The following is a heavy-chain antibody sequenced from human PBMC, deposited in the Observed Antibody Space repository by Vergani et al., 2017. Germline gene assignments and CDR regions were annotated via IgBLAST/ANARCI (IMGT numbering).Heavy chain of an antibody. CDR2: IRPKTDGERT. V-gene: IGHV3-15*01. J-gene: IGHJ4*02. Sequence: EVQLVESGGGLVNPGGCLTLSCVASGFSLSTYTFNWVRHAPGGGLAWVARIRPKTDGERTDYAAPVKGSFTISRDDSKNTLYLQMNSLKTEDTAVYYFTTPTKWELRYYFDYWGQGTLVTVSS. D-gene: IGHD3-9*01. CDR3: TTPTKWELRYYFDY. CDR1: GFSLSTYT.